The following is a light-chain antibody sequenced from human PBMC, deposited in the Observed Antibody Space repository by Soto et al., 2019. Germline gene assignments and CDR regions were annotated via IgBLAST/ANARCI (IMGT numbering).Light chain of an antibody. CDR1: DVGRYNY. CDR3: TSYTGTHTVV. V-gene: IGLV2-14*01. Sequence: QSALTQPASVSGSPGQAITISCTGSDVGRYNYVSWYQQHPGKAPKLMIYAVTNRPSGVSNRFSASKSGTTASLTISGLQADDEADYFFTSYTGTHTVVFGGGTKVTVL. J-gene: IGLJ2*01. CDR2: AVT.